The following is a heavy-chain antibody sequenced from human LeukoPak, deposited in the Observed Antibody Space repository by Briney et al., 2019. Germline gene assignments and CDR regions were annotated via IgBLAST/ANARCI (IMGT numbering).Heavy chain of an antibody. CDR1: GFTFSSYW. V-gene: IGHV3-7*01. Sequence: GGSLRLSCAASGFTFSSYWMSWVRQAPGKGLEWVANIKQDGSEKYYVDSVKGRFTISRDNAKNSLYLQMNSLRAEDTAVYYCARDTAMVFGRNDYWGQGTLVTVSS. CDR2: IKQDGSEK. J-gene: IGHJ4*02. D-gene: IGHD5-18*01. CDR3: ARDTAMVFGRNDY.